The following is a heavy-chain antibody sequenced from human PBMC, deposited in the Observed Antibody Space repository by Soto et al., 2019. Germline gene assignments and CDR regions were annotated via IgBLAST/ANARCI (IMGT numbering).Heavy chain of an antibody. J-gene: IGHJ6*02. V-gene: IGHV3-33*01. CDR3: ARERDIVVVPAAMHYYYYGMDV. CDR1: GFTFSSYG. D-gene: IGHD2-2*01. CDR2: IWYDGSNK. Sequence: GGSLRLSCAASGFTFSSYGMHWVRQAPGKGLEWVAVIWYDGSNKYYADSVKGRFTISRDNSKNTLYLQMNSLRAEDTAVYYCARERDIVVVPAAMHYYYYGMDVWGQGTTVTVSS.